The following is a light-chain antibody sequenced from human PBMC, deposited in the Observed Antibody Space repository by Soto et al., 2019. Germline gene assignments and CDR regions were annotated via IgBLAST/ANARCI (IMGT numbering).Light chain of an antibody. J-gene: IGLJ3*02. CDR2: EVS. CDR3: SSYTSSSTLL. V-gene: IGLV2-14*01. Sequence: QSALTQPASVSGSPGQSITISCTGTSSDVGGYKYVSWYQQHPGKAPKLMIYEVSNRPSGVSNRFSGSKSGNTASLNISGLPAEDEADYSCSSYTSSSTLLFGGGTQLTVL. CDR1: SSDVGGYKY.